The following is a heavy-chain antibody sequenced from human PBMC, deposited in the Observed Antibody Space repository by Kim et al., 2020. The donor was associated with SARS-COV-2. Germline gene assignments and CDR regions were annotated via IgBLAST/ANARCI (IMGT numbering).Heavy chain of an antibody. CDR3: ASRVVTARPKAFRSQH. J-gene: IGHJ1*01. D-gene: IGHD3-3*01. Sequence: GGSLRLSCAASGLTVSSNYMSWVRQAPGKGLEWVSVIYSGGSTYYADSVKGRFTISRDNSKNTLYLQMNSLRAEDTAVYYCASRVVTARPKAFRSQHWGQGTLVTVSS. CDR1: GLTVSSNY. V-gene: IGHV3-53*01. CDR2: IYSGGST.